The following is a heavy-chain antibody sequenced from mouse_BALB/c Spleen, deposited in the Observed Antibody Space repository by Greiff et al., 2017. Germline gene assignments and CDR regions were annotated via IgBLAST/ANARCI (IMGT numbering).Heavy chain of an antibody. D-gene: IGHD1-2*01. V-gene: IGHV2-9*02. J-gene: IGHJ3*01. CDR2: IWAGGST. CDR3: ARDRDYGVFAY. Sequence: VQGVESGPGLVAPSQSLSITCTVSGFSLTSYGVHWVRQPPGKGLEWLGVIWAGGSTNYNSALMSRLSISKDNSKSQVFLKMNSLQTDDTAMYYCARDRDYGVFAYWGQGTLVTVSA. CDR1: GFSLTSYG.